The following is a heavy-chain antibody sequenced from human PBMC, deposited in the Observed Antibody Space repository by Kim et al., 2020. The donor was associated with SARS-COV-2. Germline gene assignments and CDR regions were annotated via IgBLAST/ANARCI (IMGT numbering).Heavy chain of an antibody. CDR3: ARVFWDNGSASHFDI. Sequence: PSLKSRVTISVDTSKNQFSLKLSSVTAADTAVYYCARVFWDNGSASHFDIWGQGTMVTVSS. J-gene: IGHJ3*02. D-gene: IGHD3-10*01. V-gene: IGHV4-31*02.